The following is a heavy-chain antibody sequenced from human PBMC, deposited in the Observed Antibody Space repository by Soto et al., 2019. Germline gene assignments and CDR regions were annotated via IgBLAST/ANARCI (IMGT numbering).Heavy chain of an antibody. CDR2: FDPEDGET. D-gene: IGHD6-19*01. V-gene: IGHV1-24*01. CDR1: GYTLTELS. Sequence: GASVKVSCKVSGYTLTELSMHWVRQAPGKGLEWMGGFDPEDGETIYAQKFQGRVTMTEDTSTDTAYMELSSLRSEDTAVYYCATDGYSSDHFDYWGQGTLVTVSS. CDR3: ATDGYSSDHFDY. J-gene: IGHJ4*02.